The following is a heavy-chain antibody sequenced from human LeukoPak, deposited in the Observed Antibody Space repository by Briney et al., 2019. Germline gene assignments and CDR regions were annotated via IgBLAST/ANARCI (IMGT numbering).Heavy chain of an antibody. CDR3: ARDCEFCDLLFYMNV. V-gene: IGHV4-61*09. J-gene: IGHJ6*03. CDR2: IDNSGST. Sequence: SETLSLTCTVSGGSISSTGYYWTWIRQPAGKGLEWIGHIDNSGSTNCNPSLKSPVTISVDTSKNQFSLNLTSVTAADTAVYYCARDCEFCDLLFYMNVWGKGTTVTVSS. CDR1: GGSISSTGYY. D-gene: IGHD3-16*01.